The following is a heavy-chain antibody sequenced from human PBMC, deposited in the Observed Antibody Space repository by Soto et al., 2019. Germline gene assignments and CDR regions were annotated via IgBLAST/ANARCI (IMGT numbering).Heavy chain of an antibody. CDR3: ARVNLNSGYDTNWFDP. V-gene: IGHV1-69*13. CDR1: GGTFSSYA. J-gene: IGHJ5*02. Sequence: SVKVSCKASGGTFSSYAISWVRQAPGQGLEWMGGIIPIFGTANYAQKFQGRVTITADESTSTAYMELSSLRSEDTAVYYCARVNLNSGYDTNWFDPWGQGTLVTVSS. D-gene: IGHD5-12*01. CDR2: IIPIFGTA.